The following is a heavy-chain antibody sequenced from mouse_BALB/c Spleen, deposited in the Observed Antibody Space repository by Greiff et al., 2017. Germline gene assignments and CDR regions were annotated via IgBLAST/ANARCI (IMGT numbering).Heavy chain of an antibody. CDR1: GFSLTGYG. CDR3: ARDYDYDKAWFAY. V-gene: IGHV2-6-7*01. J-gene: IGHJ3*01. CDR2: IWGDGST. Sequence: QVQLKESGPGLVAPSQSLSITCTVSGFSLTGYGVNWVRQPPGKGLEWLGMIWGDGSTDYNSALKSRLSICKDNSKSQVFLKMNSLQTDDTARYYCARDYDYDKAWFAYWGQGTLVTVSA. D-gene: IGHD2-4*01.